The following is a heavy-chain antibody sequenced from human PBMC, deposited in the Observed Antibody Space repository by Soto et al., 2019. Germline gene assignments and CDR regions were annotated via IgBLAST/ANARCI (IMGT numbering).Heavy chain of an antibody. D-gene: IGHD6-19*01. V-gene: IGHV4-4*02. CDR2: IYHSGST. CDR1: GGSISSSNW. J-gene: IGHJ4*02. CDR3: ARYRRGAAVAGTGYFDY. Sequence: PSETLSLTCAVSGGSISSSNWWSWVRQPPGKGLEWIGEIYHSGSTNYNPSLKSRVTISVDKSKNQFSLKLSSVTAADTVVYYCARYRRGAAVAGTGYFDYWGQGTLVTVSS.